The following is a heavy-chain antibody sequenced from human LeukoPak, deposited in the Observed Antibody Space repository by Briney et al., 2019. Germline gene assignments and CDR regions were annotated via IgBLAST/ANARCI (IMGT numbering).Heavy chain of an antibody. V-gene: IGHV1-2*02. J-gene: IGHJ4*02. CDR3: ARAIREGYYDFWSGFDY. CDR1: GYTFTDYY. CDR2: VNPNSGGT. D-gene: IGHD3-3*01. Sequence: ASVKVSCKASGYTFTDYYMHWVRQAPGQGLEWMGWVNPNSGGTNYAQKFQGRVTMTRDTSISTAYMELSRLRSDDTAVYYCARAIREGYYDFWSGFDYWGQGTLVTVSS.